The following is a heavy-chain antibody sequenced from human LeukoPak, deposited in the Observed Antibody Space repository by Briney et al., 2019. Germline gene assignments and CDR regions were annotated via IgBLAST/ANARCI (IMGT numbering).Heavy chain of an antibody. V-gene: IGHV3-21*01. J-gene: IGHJ4*02. Sequence: PGGSLRLSCAASGFTFSSYSMNWVRQAPGKGLEWVSSISSSSSYMYYADSVKGRFTISRDNAKNPLYLQTNSLRAEDTAVYYCARGRPIYGGWGQGTLVTVSS. CDR3: ARGRPIYGG. CDR2: ISSSSSYM. CDR1: GFTFSSYS. D-gene: IGHD4-23*01.